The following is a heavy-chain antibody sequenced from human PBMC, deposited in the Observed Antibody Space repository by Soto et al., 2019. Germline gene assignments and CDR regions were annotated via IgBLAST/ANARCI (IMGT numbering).Heavy chain of an antibody. Sequence: QVQLRESGPGLLKPSETLSLTCTVSGDSVSSDGYFWTWVRQPPGKGLEWIAYISYTGDTNYNPSLKSRVTISVDKSRNQFYLKVRSVSAAYTAMYFCARILVGGTSDYWVQGTLVTFSS. CDR1: GDSVSSDGYF. D-gene: IGHD1-26*01. V-gene: IGHV4-61*08. CDR3: ARILVGGTSDY. CDR2: ISYTGDT. J-gene: IGHJ4*02.